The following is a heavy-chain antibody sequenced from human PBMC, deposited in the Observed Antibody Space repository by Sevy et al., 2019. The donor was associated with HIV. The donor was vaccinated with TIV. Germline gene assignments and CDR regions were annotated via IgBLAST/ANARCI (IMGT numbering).Heavy chain of an antibody. J-gene: IGHJ4*02. CDR3: AKDWGTTAISDY. Sequence: GGSLSCAGSGFTFSTFAMSWVRQAPGKGLEWVSAISATGSSTFYSDSVKGRFTTSRDNSKNTLYLQMNSLRADDTAVYYCAKDWGTTAISDYWGQGTLVTVSS. V-gene: IGHV3-23*01. CDR1: GFTFSTFA. CDR2: ISATGSST. D-gene: IGHD3-16*01.